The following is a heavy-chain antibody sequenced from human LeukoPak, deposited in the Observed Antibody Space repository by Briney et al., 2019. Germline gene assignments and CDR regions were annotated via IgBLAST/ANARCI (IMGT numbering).Heavy chain of an antibody. Sequence: SETLSLTCAVYGGSFSGYYWSWIRQPPGKGLEWIGEINHSGSTNYNPSLKSRVTISVDTSKNQFSLKLSSVTAADTAVYYCARGDNYGSGSYYPRWGQGTLVTVSS. J-gene: IGHJ4*02. V-gene: IGHV4-34*01. CDR3: ARGDNYGSGSYYPR. CDR2: INHSGST. D-gene: IGHD3-10*01. CDR1: GGSFSGYY.